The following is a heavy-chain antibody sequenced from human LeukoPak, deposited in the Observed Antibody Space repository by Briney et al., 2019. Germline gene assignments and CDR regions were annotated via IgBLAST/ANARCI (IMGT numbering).Heavy chain of an antibody. CDR2: MNPNSGNT. V-gene: IGHV1-8*01. J-gene: IGHJ5*02. Sequence: VASVKVSCKASGYTFTSYDINWVRQATGQGLEWMGWMNPNSGNTGYAQKFQGRVTMTRNTSISTAYMELSSLRSEDTAVYYCATGRITMVRGVIIKKAHWFDPWGQGTLVTVSS. CDR3: ATGRITMVRGVIIKKAHWFDP. D-gene: IGHD3-10*01. CDR1: GYTFTSYD.